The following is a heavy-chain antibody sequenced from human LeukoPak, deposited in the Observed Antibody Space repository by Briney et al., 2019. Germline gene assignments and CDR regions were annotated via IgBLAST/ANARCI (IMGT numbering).Heavy chain of an antibody. D-gene: IGHD3-9*01. J-gene: IGHJ4*02. CDR2: ISSSGSTI. CDR1: GGSISSGGYY. CDR3: ARAPLLRYFDWLHDGGDY. V-gene: IGHV3-11*01. Sequence: PSQTLSLTCTVSGGSISSGGYYWSWIRQAPGKGLEWVSYISSSGSTIYYADSVKGRFTISRDNAKNSLYLQMNSLRAEDTAVYYCARAPLLRYFDWLHDGGDYWGQGTLVTVSS.